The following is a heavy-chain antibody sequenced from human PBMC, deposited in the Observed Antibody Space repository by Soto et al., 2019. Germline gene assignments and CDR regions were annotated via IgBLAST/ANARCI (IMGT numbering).Heavy chain of an antibody. V-gene: IGHV4-30-2*01. Sequence: QLQLQESGSGLVKPSQTLSLTCAVSGGSISSGGYSWSWIRQPPGKGLEWIGYIYHSGSTYYNPSLKRRVTMSVARSKNQFSLKVSPVTAADAAVYYCAAGGGLPRYDWGQGTLVTVSS. CDR1: GGSISSGGYS. J-gene: IGHJ4*02. CDR3: AAGGGLPRYD. CDR2: IYHSGST. D-gene: IGHD5-12*01.